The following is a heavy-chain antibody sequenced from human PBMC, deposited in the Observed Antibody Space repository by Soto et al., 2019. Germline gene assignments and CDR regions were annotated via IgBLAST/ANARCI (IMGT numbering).Heavy chain of an antibody. V-gene: IGHV3-33*06. CDR1: GFTFSSYG. J-gene: IGHJ4*02. D-gene: IGHD1-26*01. Sequence: QVQLVESGGGVVQPGRSLRLSCAASGFTFSSYGMHWVRQAPGKGLEWVTVIWYDGTNKYYADSVKGRFTISRDNSKNTLYLQLSSLRAEDTALYYCAKGKSGSWPYYFDYWGQGTPVTVSS. CDR3: AKGKSGSWPYYFDY. CDR2: IWYDGTNK.